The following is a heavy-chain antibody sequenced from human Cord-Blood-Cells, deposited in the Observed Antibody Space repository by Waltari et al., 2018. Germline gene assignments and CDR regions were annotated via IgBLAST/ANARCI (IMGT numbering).Heavy chain of an antibody. CDR1: GYTFTSYA. CDR2: INAGNGNT. Sequence: QVQLVQSGAEVKKPGASVKVSCKASGYTFTSYAMHWVRQAPGQRLAWMGWINAGNGNTKYSQKFQGRFTITRDTSASTAYMELSSLRSEDTAVYYCASPAAGDRMGVDAFDIWGQGTMVTVSS. D-gene: IGHD3-16*01. V-gene: IGHV1-3*01. CDR3: ASPAAGDRMGVDAFDI. J-gene: IGHJ3*02.